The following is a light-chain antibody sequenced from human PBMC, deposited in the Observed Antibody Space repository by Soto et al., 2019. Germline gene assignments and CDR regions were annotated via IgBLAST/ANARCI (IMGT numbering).Light chain of an antibody. Sequence: EIVLTQSPGTLSLSPGEGATLSCRASQSINSFLAWYQQRRGQAPRLLIHGAPNRATGIPDRFSGSGSGTDFTLTISRLEPDDFAVYYCQQYGGSPRTFGQGTKVEVK. CDR1: QSINSF. CDR3: QQYGGSPRT. CDR2: GAP. V-gene: IGKV3-20*01. J-gene: IGKJ1*01.